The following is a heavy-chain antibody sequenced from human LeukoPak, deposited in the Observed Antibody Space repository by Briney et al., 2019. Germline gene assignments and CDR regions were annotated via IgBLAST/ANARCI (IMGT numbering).Heavy chain of an antibody. CDR3: AKVRTGSGGYTYGVDY. J-gene: IGHJ4*02. V-gene: IGHV3-23*01. Sequence: GGSLRLSCAASGFTFSSYAMSWVRQAPGKGLEGVSLISGSGGSTYYADSVKGRFTISRDNSKTTLSLQINSLRAEDTAVFYCAKVRTGSGGYTYGVDYWGQGTLVTVSS. D-gene: IGHD5-18*01. CDR2: ISGSGGST. CDR1: GFTFSSYA.